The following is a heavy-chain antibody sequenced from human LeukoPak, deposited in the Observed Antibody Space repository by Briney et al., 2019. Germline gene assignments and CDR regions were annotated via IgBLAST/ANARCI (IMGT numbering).Heavy chain of an antibody. V-gene: IGHV3-30-3*01. J-gene: IGHJ1*01. Sequence: GGSLRLSCAASGFTFSSYAMHWVRQAPGKGLEWVAVISYDGSNKFYADSVKGRFTVSRDNSKNTLYLQMNSLRAEDTAVYYCAKPPRPLIVGATGDFQHWGQGTLVTVSS. CDR3: AKPPRPLIVGATGDFQH. D-gene: IGHD1-26*01. CDR2: ISYDGSNK. CDR1: GFTFSSYA.